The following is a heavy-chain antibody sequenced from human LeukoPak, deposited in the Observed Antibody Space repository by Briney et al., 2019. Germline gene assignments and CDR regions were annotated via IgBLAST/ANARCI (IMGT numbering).Heavy chain of an antibody. CDR2: IQSKADGGTT. V-gene: IGHV3-15*01. CDR3: TTDLGGYCSSTSCYTGLNWFDP. D-gene: IGHD2-2*01. Sequence: PGGSLRLSCAASGFTFSNAWMSWVRQAPGKGLEWVGRIQSKADGGTTDYAAPVKGRFAISRDDSKNMLYLQMNSLKTDDTAVYYCTTDLGGYCSSTSCYTGLNWFDPWGQGTLVTVSS. J-gene: IGHJ5*02. CDR1: GFTFSNAW.